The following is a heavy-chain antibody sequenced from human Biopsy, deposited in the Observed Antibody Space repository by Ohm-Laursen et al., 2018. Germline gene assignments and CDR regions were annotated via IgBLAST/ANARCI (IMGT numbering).Heavy chain of an antibody. CDR3: TRGGYYYDSLAYYYWFDP. V-gene: IGHV1-2*02. D-gene: IGHD3-22*01. CDR1: GYTFTGYH. CDR2: TNAKTGDT. J-gene: IGHJ5*02. Sequence: KVSCKVSGYTFTGYHVHWGRQAPGQGLECMGWTNAKTGDTNYAQKFQGRVTMTRDTSISTAYVDLSSLRSDDTDVYYCTRGGYYYDSLAYYYWFDPWGQGTLVTVSS.